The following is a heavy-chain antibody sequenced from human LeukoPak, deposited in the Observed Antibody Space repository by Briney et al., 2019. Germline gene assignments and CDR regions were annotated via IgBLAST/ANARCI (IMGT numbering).Heavy chain of an antibody. CDR1: GGSFSGYY. V-gene: IGHV4-34*01. CDR2: IHPSGSP. D-gene: IGHD3-3*01. J-gene: IGHJ4*02. Sequence: PSETLSLSCGVYGGSFSGYYLTWIRQPPGKGLEWIGEIHPSGSPNYNPSLKSRVTISVDTSKNQFSLRMSSLTAADTAVYYCAKASPYDFWSGYPPSGDYWGQGTLVTVSS. CDR3: AKASPYDFWSGYPPSGDY.